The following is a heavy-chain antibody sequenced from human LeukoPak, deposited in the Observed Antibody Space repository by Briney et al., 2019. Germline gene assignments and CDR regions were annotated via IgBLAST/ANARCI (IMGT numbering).Heavy chain of an antibody. CDR3: AKDREMATTDWYFDL. CDR2: ISGSGGST. Sequence: GGSLRLSCAASGFTFSSYAMSWVRQAPGKGLEWVSAISGSGGSTYYADSVKGRFTISRDNSKNTLYLQMNSLRTEDTAVYYCAKDREMATTDWYFDLWGRGTLVTVSS. D-gene: IGHD5-24*01. V-gene: IGHV3-23*01. CDR1: GFTFSSYA. J-gene: IGHJ2*01.